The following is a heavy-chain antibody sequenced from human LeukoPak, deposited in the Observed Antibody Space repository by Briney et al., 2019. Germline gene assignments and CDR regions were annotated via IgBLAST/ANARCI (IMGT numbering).Heavy chain of an antibody. Sequence: PGGSLRLSCAASGFTFSSYEMNWVRQAPGKGLEWVSAISGSGGSTYYADSVKGRFTISRDNSKNTLYLQMNSLRAEDTAVYYCAKVLSQIVGFAVDYWGQGTLVTVSS. D-gene: IGHD3-22*01. V-gene: IGHV3-23*01. J-gene: IGHJ4*02. CDR2: ISGSGGST. CDR3: AKVLSQIVGFAVDY. CDR1: GFTFSSYE.